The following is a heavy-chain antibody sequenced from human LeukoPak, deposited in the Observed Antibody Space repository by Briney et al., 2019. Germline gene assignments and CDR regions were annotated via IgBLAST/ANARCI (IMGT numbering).Heavy chain of an antibody. V-gene: IGHV1-69*05. CDR3: ARDDSGSYYDSSGLSP. CDR1: GGTFSNYA. CDR2: IIPIFGTA. J-gene: IGHJ5*02. Sequence: SVKVSCKASGGTFSNYAISWVRQAPGQGLEWMGGIIPIFGTANYAQKFQGRVTMTTDTSTSTAYMELRSLRSDDTAVYYCARDDSGSYYDSSGLSPWGQGTLVTVSS. D-gene: IGHD3-22*01.